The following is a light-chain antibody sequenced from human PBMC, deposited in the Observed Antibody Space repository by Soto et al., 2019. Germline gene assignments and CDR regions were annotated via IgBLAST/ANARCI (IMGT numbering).Light chain of an antibody. CDR3: QQYNNWPPT. V-gene: IGKV3D-15*01. Sequence: EIVMTQSPATLSVSPGETASLSCRASQSAGNFLAWYQQKPGQAPRLLIYYISTRATGIPARFSGSGSGTEFTLTINSLQSEDSAVYYCQQYNNWPPTFGQGTRLEIK. CDR1: QSAGNF. J-gene: IGKJ5*01. CDR2: YIS.